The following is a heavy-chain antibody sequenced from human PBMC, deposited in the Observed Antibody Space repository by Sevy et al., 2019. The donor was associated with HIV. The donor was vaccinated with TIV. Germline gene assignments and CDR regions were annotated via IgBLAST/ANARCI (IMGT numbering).Heavy chain of an antibody. CDR1: GGSITSLY. V-gene: IGHV4-59*08. CDR2: IYYNGHI. D-gene: IGHD1-26*01. J-gene: IGHJ4*02. CDR3: AGENAWGRGYS. Sequence: SETLSLTCTVSGGSITSLYWNWIRQPPGKGLEWIANIYYNGHINYNPSRKSRVTLALDTSKNQFALGLSSVNAADTAMYYCAGENAWGRGYSWGQGTLVTVSS.